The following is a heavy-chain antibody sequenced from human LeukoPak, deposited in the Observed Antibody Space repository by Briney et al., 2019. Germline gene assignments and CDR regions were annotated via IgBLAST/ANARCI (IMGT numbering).Heavy chain of an antibody. D-gene: IGHD5-24*01. CDR3: ARDPQDGYKFYFDY. J-gene: IGHJ4*02. CDR2: INPSGGST. V-gene: IGHV1-46*01. CDR1: GYTFTSYY. Sequence: ASVTVSCKASGYTFTSYYMHWVRQAPGQGLEWMGIINPSGGSTSYAQKFQGRVTMTRDMSTSTVYMELSSLRSEDTAGYYCARDPQDGYKFYFDYWGQGTLVTVSS.